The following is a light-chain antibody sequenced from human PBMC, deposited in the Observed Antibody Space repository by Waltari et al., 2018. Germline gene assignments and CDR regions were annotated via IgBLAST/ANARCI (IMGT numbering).Light chain of an antibody. CDR2: DVS. V-gene: IGLV2-14*03. Sequence: QSALTHPASVSGSPGQSLPTSCTGTCSDVAAYNYVSWYQQHPGKAPKLMIFDVSNRPSGVSNRFSGSKSGNTASLTISGLQAEDEAGYYCSSYISSSTLELFGGGTSLTVL. CDR1: CSDVAAYNY. CDR3: SSYISSSTLEL. J-gene: IGLJ2*01.